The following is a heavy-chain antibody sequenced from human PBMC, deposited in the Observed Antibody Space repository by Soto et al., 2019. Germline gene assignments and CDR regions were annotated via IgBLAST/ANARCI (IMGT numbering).Heavy chain of an antibody. CDR3: AHNLIGYYYDSSGSNLFDP. CDR2: IYWDDDK. D-gene: IGHD3-22*01. CDR1: GFALTTKRVG. J-gene: IGHJ5*02. Sequence: NRRESCRLAVIFSGFALTTKRVGVGWIRQPPGKALEWLALIYWDDDKRYSPSLKSRLTITKDTSKNQVVLTMTNMDPVDTATYYCAHNLIGYYYDSSGSNLFDPWGLGTLVT. V-gene: IGHV2-5*02.